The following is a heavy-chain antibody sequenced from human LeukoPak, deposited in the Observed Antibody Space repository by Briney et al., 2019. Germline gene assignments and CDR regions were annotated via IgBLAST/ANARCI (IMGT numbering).Heavy chain of an antibody. D-gene: IGHD4-17*01. V-gene: IGHV4-30-4*01. CDR2: IYYSGST. CDR3: ARGITVTHYDY. Sequence: SETLSLTCTVSGGSISSGDYYWSWIRQPPGKGLEWIGYIYYSGSTYYNPSLKSRVTISVDTSKNQFSLKLSSVTAADTAVYYCARGITVTHYDYWGQGTLVTVSS. J-gene: IGHJ4*02. CDR1: GGSISSGDYY.